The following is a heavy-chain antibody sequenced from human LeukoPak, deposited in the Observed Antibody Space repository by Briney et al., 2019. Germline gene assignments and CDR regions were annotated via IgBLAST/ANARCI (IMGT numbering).Heavy chain of an antibody. V-gene: IGHV1-2*02. D-gene: IGHD4-23*01. J-gene: IGHJ4*02. CDR3: ARGYGGNSVDY. CDR1: GCTFTDYY. Sequence: GASVKVSCKASGCTFTDYYIHWVRQAPGQGLEWMGWINPNSGGTNYAQEFQGRVTMTRDTSISTAYMEVSRLRSDDTAIYYCARGYGGNSVDYWGQGTLVTVSS. CDR2: INPNSGGT.